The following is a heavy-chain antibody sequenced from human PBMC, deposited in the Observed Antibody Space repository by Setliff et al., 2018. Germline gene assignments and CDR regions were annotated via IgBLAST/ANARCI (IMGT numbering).Heavy chain of an antibody. D-gene: IGHD7-27*01. V-gene: IGHV3-74*01. CDR3: ARARGNWGPVDY. Sequence: PGGSLRLSCAASGFTFSSYWMHWVRQAPGKGLVWVSRINSGGSSTSYADSVKGRFTISRDNAKNTLYLQMNSLRAEDTAVYYCARARGNWGPVDYWGQGTLVTVSS. CDR2: INSGGSST. J-gene: IGHJ4*02. CDR1: GFTFSSYW.